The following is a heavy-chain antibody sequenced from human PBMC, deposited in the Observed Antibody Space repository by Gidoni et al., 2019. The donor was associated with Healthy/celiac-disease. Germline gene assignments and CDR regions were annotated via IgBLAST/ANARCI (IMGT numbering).Heavy chain of an antibody. D-gene: IGHD3-22*01. Sequence: EVQLVESGGGLVKPGGSLRRSCAASGFTCSNAWMSWVRQAPGKGLEWVGRIKSKTDGGTTDYAAPVTGRFTISRDDSKNTLYLQMNSLKTEDTAVYYCTTDIIRYYYDSSGYYSLGQGTLVTVSS. V-gene: IGHV3-15*01. CDR1: GFTCSNAW. CDR2: IKSKTDGGTT. J-gene: IGHJ4*02. CDR3: TTDIIRYYYDSSGYYS.